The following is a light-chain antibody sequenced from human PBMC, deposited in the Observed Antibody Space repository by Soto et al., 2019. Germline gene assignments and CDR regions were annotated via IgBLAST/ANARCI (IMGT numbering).Light chain of an antibody. J-gene: IGLJ1*01. V-gene: IGLV2-23*03. CDR3: CSFAGSNTFV. CDR1: SSDVGSYNL. CDR2: EGN. Sequence: QSALTQPACVSGSPGQSITLSCTGTSSDVGSYNLVSWYQQHPGKAPKLMIYEGNKRPSGVSNRFSGSKSGNTASLTISGLQAEDEADYYCCSFAGSNTFVFGTGTKVTVL.